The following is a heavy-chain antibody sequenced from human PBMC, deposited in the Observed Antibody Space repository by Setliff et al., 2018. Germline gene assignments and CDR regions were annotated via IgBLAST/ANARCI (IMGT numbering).Heavy chain of an antibody. Sequence: GGSLRLSCAASGFTFSIYSMNWLRQAPGKGLEWVSYISSGSISTTHYADSMKGRFTISRDNAKNSLYLQMNSLRAEDTAVYYCVRALAYYYMDVWGKGTTVTVSS. CDR3: VRALAYYYMDV. CDR2: ISSGSISTT. CDR1: GFTFSIYS. V-gene: IGHV3-48*01. J-gene: IGHJ6*03.